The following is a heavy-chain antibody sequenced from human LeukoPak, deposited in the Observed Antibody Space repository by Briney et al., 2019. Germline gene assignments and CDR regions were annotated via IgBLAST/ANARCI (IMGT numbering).Heavy chain of an antibody. CDR1: GYTFTSYG. J-gene: IGHJ4*02. CDR2: ISAYNGNT. CDR3: ARDIHDFWSGYPNRNFDY. D-gene: IGHD3-3*01. Sequence: APVKVSCKASGYTFTSYGISWVRQAPGQGLEWMGWISAYNGNTNYAQKLQGRVTMTTDTSTSTAYMELRSLRSDDTAVYYCARDIHDFWSGYPNRNFDYWGQGTLVTVSS. V-gene: IGHV1-18*01.